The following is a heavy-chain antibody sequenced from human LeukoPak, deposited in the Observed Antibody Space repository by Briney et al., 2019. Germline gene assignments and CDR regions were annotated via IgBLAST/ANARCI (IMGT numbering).Heavy chain of an antibody. CDR2: INPNTGGT. J-gene: IGHJ4*02. Sequence: ASVKVSCKPSGYPFTGHYIHWVRQAPGQGLEWMGWINPNTGGTNYAQKFQGRVTMTSDTSVSTGYMELRSLRSDDTAVYYCAVWKGYHDFWSGPFDYWGQGTRVSVSS. CDR1: GYPFTGHY. V-gene: IGHV1-2*02. D-gene: IGHD3-3*01. CDR3: AVWKGYHDFWSGPFDY.